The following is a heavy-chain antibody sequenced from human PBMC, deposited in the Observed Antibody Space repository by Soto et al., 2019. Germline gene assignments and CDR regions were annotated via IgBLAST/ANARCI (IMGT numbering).Heavy chain of an antibody. CDR2: ISGYNGNT. V-gene: IGHV1-18*04. Sequence: ASVKVSCKASGYRFNDYAISWVRQAPGQGLEWMGWISGYNGNTKYAQKFQGRVTMTTDTSTSTAHMELRSLRSDDKAFYYCARDKMLAPNWLTTRGQATLVTVSS. D-gene: IGHD3-10*02. CDR1: GYRFNDYA. CDR3: ARDKMLAPNWLTT. J-gene: IGHJ5*02.